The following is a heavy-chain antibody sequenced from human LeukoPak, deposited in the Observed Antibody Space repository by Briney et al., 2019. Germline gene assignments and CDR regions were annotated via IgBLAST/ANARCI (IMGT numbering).Heavy chain of an antibody. D-gene: IGHD3-10*01. CDR2: IIPIFGIA. CDR1: GGTFSSYA. CDR3: ARALGSSSNY. J-gene: IGHJ4*02. Sequence: ASVKVSCKASGGTFSSYAISWVRQAPGQGLEWMGRIIPIFGIANYAQKFQGRVTITADKSTSTAYMVLSSLRAEDTAVYYCARALGSSSNYWGQGTLVTVSS. V-gene: IGHV1-69*04.